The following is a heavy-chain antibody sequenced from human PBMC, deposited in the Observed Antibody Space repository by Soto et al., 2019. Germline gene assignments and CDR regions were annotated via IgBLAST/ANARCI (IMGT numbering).Heavy chain of an antibody. J-gene: IGHJ4*02. CDR1: GFTFSSYA. V-gene: IGHV3-23*01. CDR2: ITGSGATT. Sequence: GVSLRLSCAASGFTFSSYAMSWVRQAPGKGLEWVSGITGSGATTYYADSVKGRFTISGDNSKNTLFLQMNSLRPEDTAVYYCAKKGKVAVPAYYFDYWGQGTLVTVSS. CDR3: AKKGKVAVPAYYFDY. D-gene: IGHD6-19*01.